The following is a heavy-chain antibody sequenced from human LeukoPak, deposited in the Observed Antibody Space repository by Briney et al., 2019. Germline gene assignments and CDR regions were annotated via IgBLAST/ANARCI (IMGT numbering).Heavy chain of an antibody. CDR1: GDSFSSASNY. CDR3: ARGRYGWLPFDY. CDR2: IYYSGST. J-gene: IGHJ4*02. Sequence: SETLSLTCSVSGDSFSSASNYWSWMRQPVGKGLEWIGYIYYSGSTNYNPSLKSRATISVDTSKNQFTLKLSSVTAADTAVYYCARGRYGWLPFDYWGQGTLVTVSS. V-gene: IGHV4-61*10. D-gene: IGHD3-16*01.